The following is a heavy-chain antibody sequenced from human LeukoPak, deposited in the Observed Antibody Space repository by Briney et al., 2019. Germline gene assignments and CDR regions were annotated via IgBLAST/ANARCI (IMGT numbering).Heavy chain of an antibody. Sequence: SETLSLTCAVYGGSFSDYYWSWIRQPPGKGLEWIGEINHSGSTNYNPSLKSRVTISVDTSKNQFSLKLSSVTAADTAVYYCARQAPYSSGWYVFWGQGTLVTVSS. CDR2: INHSGST. CDR3: ARQAPYSSGWYVF. D-gene: IGHD6-19*01. CDR1: GGSFSDYY. J-gene: IGHJ5*01. V-gene: IGHV4-34*01.